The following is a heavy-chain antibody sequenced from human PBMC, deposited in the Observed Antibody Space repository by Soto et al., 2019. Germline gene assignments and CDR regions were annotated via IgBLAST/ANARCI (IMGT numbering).Heavy chain of an antibody. D-gene: IGHD2-8*01. J-gene: IGHJ4*01. CDR3: VSWVSAHFDY. Sequence: GGSLRLSCAASGFTFDSPYSHAMSWVRQSPGKGPEWVSTISSNGANTQYAESVQGRFTISKDASRNTVHLHMNSLRADDTATYFCVSWVSAHFDYWVQGTPATVSS. CDR1: GFTFDSPYSHA. CDR2: ISSNGANT. V-gene: IGHV3-23*01.